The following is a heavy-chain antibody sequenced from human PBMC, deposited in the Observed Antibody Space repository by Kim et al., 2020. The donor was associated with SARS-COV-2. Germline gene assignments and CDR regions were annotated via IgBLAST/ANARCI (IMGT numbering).Heavy chain of an antibody. CDR2: IIPIFGTA. D-gene: IGHD5-12*01. CDR3: ATVPGSGDGYNYNFDY. Sequence: SVKVSCKASGGTFSSYAISWVRQAPGQGLEWMGGIIPIFGTANYAQKFQGRVTITADESTSTAYMELSSLRSEDTAVYYCATVPGSGDGYNYNFDYWGQGTLVTVSS. CDR1: GGTFSSYA. V-gene: IGHV1-69*13. J-gene: IGHJ4*02.